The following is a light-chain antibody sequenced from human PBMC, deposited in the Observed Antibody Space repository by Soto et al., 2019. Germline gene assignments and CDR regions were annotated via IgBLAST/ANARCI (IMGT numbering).Light chain of an antibody. Sequence: EIVLTQSPATLSLSPGERATLSCRASQSVSSYLAWYQQKPGQAPRLLIYDASNRATGRPARFSGSGSGTDFTLTISSLEPEDFAVYYCQQRSNWPFTFGGGTKVEIK. J-gene: IGKJ4*01. CDR3: QQRSNWPFT. CDR2: DAS. CDR1: QSVSSY. V-gene: IGKV3-11*01.